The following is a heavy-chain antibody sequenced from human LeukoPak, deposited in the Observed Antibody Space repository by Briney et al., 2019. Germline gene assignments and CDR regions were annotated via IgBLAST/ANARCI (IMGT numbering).Heavy chain of an antibody. D-gene: IGHD6-19*01. CDR2: ISGSSTNT. V-gene: IGHV3-11*03. Sequence: GGSLRLSCAASGFTFSDYYMTWIRQAPGKGLEWVSYISGSSTNTNYADSVKGRFTISRDNAKNSLHLQMDSLRAEDTAVYYCARYPSLFSSGWIDYWGQGTLVTVSS. J-gene: IGHJ4*02. CDR1: GFTFSDYY. CDR3: ARYPSLFSSGWIDY.